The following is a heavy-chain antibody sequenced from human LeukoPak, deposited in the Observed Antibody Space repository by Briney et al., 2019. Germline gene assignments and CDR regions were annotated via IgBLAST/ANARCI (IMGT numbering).Heavy chain of an antibody. D-gene: IGHD5-12*01. V-gene: IGHV1-2*02. CDR3: AVATGDS. Sequence: ASVKVSCKASGYSFTDYYIHWVRQAPGQGLEWMGWINPNSDYTFYAQKFQGRVTLTRDTSISTVYMELTTLTSDDTALYYCAVATGDSWGQGTLVSVSA. CDR2: INPNSDYT. J-gene: IGHJ4*02. CDR1: GYSFTDYY.